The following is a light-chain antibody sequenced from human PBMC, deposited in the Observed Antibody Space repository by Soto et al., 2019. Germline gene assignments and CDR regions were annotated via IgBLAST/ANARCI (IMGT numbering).Light chain of an antibody. V-gene: IGKV3-20*01. CDR2: GAS. Sequence: EIVLTQSPATLSLSPGERATLSCRASQSFSSTYLAWYQQKPGQAPRLLVYGASSRATGIPDRFSGFGSGTDFTLTSSRLEHEDFAVYFWQQYIKCPRTFGQGTKVDIK. J-gene: IGKJ1*01. CDR1: QSFSSTY. CDR3: QQYIKCPRT.